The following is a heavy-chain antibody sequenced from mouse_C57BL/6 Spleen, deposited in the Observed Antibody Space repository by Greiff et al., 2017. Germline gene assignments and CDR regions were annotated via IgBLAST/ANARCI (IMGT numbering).Heavy chain of an antibody. J-gene: IGHJ1*03. V-gene: IGHV1-9*01. CDR2: ILPGSGST. CDR1: GYTFTGYW. Sequence: QVQLKESGAELMKPGASVKLSCKATGYTFTGYWIEWVKQRPGHGLEWIGEILPGSGSTNYNEKFKGKATFTADTSSNTAYMQLSSLTTEDSAIYYCARTFITTVVAHWYFDVWGTGTTVTVSS. CDR3: ARTFITTVVAHWYFDV. D-gene: IGHD1-1*01.